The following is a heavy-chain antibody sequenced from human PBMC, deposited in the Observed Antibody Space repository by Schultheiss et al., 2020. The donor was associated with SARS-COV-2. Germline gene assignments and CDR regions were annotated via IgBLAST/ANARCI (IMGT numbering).Heavy chain of an antibody. CDR3: TRDEGSGRGTYYSGGFDY. V-gene: IGHV3-30-3*01. Sequence: GGSLRLSCATSGFTFRSYAVHWVRQAPGKGLEWVAVISENGAKKQTADSVKGRFTISRDNSKNTLYLEMNSLRTEDTAVYYCTRDEGSGRGTYYSGGFDYWGQGTLVTVSS. CDR1: GFTFRSYA. CDR2: ISENGAKK. J-gene: IGHJ4*02. D-gene: IGHD1-26*01.